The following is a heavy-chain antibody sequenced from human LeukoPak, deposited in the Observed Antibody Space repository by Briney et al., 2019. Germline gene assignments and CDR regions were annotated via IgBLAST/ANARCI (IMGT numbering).Heavy chain of an antibody. CDR3: ARGRIYSGYDALGY. CDR2: MTPNSGNT. D-gene: IGHD5-12*01. CDR1: GGTFSSYA. J-gene: IGHJ4*02. Sequence: ASVKVSCKASGGTFSSYAISWVRQAPGQGLEWMGWMTPNSGNTGYAQKFQGRVTMTRSTSISTAYMELSSLKSEDTAVYYCARGRIYSGYDALGYWGQGTRVTVSS. V-gene: IGHV1-8*02.